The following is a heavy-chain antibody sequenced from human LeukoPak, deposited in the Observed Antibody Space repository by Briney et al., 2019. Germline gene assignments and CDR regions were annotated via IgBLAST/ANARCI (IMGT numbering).Heavy chain of an antibody. CDR1: GFTFSSYS. D-gene: IGHD1-26*01. J-gene: IGHJ4*02. CDR2: IGSSSSTI. Sequence: GGSPRLSCAASGFTFSSYSMNWVCQAPGKGLEWVSYIGSSSSTIYYADSVKGRFTISRDNAKNSLYLQMNSLRAEDTAVYYCARQSVGLGYYFDYWGQGTLVTVPS. CDR3: ARQSVGLGYYFDY. V-gene: IGHV3-48*01.